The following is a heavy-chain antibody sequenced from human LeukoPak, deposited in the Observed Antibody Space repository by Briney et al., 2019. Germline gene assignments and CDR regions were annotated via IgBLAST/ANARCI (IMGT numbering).Heavy chain of an antibody. CDR2: ISYDGSNK. V-gene: IGHV3-30-3*01. CDR1: GFTFGSYA. D-gene: IGHD3-3*01. J-gene: IGHJ1*01. Sequence: GGSLRLSCAASGFTFGSYAMHWVRQAPGKGLEWVAVISYDGSNKYYADSVKGRFTISRDNSKNTLYLQMNSLRAEDTAVYYRARDLATYYDFWSGFRFQHWGQGTLVTVSS. CDR3: ARDLATYYDFWSGFRFQH.